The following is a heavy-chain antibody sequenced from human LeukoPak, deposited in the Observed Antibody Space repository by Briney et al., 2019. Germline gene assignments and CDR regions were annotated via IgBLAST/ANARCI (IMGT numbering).Heavy chain of an antibody. Sequence: SQTLSLTCTVSGGSISSGGYYWSWIRQPPGKGLEWIGYIYHSGSTYYNPSLKSRVTISVDRSKNQFSLKLSSVTAADTAVYYCARVSQGGPFDYWGQGTLVTVSS. V-gene: IGHV4-30-2*01. CDR1: GGSISSGGYY. CDR2: IYHSGST. CDR3: ARVSQGGPFDY. J-gene: IGHJ4*02. D-gene: IGHD1-26*01.